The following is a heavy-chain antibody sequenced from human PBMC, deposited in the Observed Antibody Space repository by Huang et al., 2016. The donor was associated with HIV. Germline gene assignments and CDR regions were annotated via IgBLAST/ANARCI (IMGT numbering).Heavy chain of an antibody. J-gene: IGHJ3*02. V-gene: IGHV4-39*01. D-gene: IGHD2-2*01. CDR3: ARHMDCSSSSCLAGGHERGPFDM. Sequence: QLQLQESGPGLVKPSETLSLTCSVSGGSISSSSYYWGWIRQPPGQGLEWIGSIYYSGSTFYNPALKSRVTRSVDTSKNQFSLRLSSVTAADTSVYYCARHMDCSSSSCLAGGHERGPFDMWGQGTMVTVSS. CDR1: GGSISSSSYY. CDR2: IYYSGST.